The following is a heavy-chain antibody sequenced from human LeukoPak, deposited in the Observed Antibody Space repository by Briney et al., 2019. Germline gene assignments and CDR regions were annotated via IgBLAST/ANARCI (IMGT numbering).Heavy chain of an antibody. CDR1: GFTFSSYG. Sequence: PGGSLRLSCAASGFTFSSYGMNWVRQAPGRGLEWVSYISSRGSIIYYADSVKGRFTISRDNAKNSLFLQMNSLRAEDTAVYYCARDRFHYDSGVQEAFDIWGQGTMVTVSS. J-gene: IGHJ3*02. CDR3: ARDRFHYDSGVQEAFDI. V-gene: IGHV3-48*03. D-gene: IGHD3-22*01. CDR2: ISSRGSII.